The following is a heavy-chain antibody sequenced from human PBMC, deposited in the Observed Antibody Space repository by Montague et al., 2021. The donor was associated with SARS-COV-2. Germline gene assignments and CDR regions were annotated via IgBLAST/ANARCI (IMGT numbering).Heavy chain of an antibody. D-gene: IGHD3-10*01. CDR3: ARDVEGFGELQVDY. Sequence: SLRLSCAASGFTFDDYGMSWVRQAPGKGLEWVSGINWNGGSTGYADSXKGRFTISRDNAKNSLYLQMNSLRAEDTALYYCARDVEGFGELQVDYWGQGTLVTVSS. J-gene: IGHJ4*02. CDR1: GFTFDDYG. V-gene: IGHV3-20*04. CDR2: INWNGGST.